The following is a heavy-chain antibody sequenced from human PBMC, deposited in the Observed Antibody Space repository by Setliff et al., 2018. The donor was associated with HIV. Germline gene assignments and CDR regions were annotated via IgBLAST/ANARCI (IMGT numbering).Heavy chain of an antibody. CDR2: IYYSGHT. CDR1: GGSIKSSSYY. J-gene: IGHJ1*01. D-gene: IGHD6-13*01. Sequence: PSETLSLTCTVSGGSIKSSSYYWGWIRQPPGKGLEWIGSIYYSGHTYYNPSPKSRVTISVDTSRNQFSLRLSSVTAADTAIYYCARVPTSSWYVTTQRTKEYFHQWGQGTLVTVSS. CDR3: ARVPTSSWYVTTQRTKEYFHQ. V-gene: IGHV4-39*07.